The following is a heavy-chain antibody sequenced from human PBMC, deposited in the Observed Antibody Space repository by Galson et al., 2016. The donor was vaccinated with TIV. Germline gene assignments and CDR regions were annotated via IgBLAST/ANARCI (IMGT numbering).Heavy chain of an antibody. CDR3: ATYGSGRQASFDF. V-gene: IGHV1-46*03. CDR2: IDPSGGST. J-gene: IGHJ4*02. Sequence: SVKVSCKASGYTFTRYYMHWMRQAPGQGLEWMGVIDPSGGSTTYAQKFQGRVTMTRDTSTSTVYMELSSRTSEDTAVYYCATYGSGRQASFDFWGQGTLVTVSS. CDR1: GYTFTRYY. D-gene: IGHD3-10*01.